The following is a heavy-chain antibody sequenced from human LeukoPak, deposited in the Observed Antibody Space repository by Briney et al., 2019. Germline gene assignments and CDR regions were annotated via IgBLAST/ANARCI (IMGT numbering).Heavy chain of an antibody. D-gene: IGHD3-22*01. Sequence: GGSLRLSCAASGFTFSGSAMRWVRQASGKGLEWVGRIRSKANSYATAYAASVKGRFTISRDDSKNTAYLQMNSLKTENMVLYECDRRWDCSGYFLPLHYWGEGPLVTVSS. CDR2: IRSKANSYAT. CDR1: GFTFSGSA. V-gene: IGHV3-73*01. CDR3: DRRWDCSGYFLPLHY. J-gene: IGHJ4*02.